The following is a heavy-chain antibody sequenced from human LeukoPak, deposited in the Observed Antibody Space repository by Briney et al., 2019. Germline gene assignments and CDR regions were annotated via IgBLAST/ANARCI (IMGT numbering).Heavy chain of an antibody. J-gene: IGHJ6*03. D-gene: IGHD3-3*01. CDR1: GYSISSGYD. CDR3: ARSGFRYYYYYYMDV. CDR2: IYYRRTT. V-gene: IGHV4-38-2*02. Sequence: PSETLSLTCTVSGYSISSGYDWGWIRQPPGKGLEWIGSIYYRRTTYYNPSLKSRVTISVDRSKNQFSLKLSSVTAADTAVYYCARSGFRYYYYYYMDVWGKGTTVTVSS.